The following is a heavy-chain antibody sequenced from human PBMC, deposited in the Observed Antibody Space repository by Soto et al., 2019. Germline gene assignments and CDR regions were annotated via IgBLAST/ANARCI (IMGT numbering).Heavy chain of an antibody. D-gene: IGHD6-13*01. Sequence: PSETLSLTCTVSGGSISSSSYYWGWIRQPPGKGLEWIGSIYYSGSTYYNPSLKSRVTISVDTSKNQFSLKLSSVTAADTAVYYCARRNMYSSSWTNWFDPWGQGTLVTVSS. CDR3: ARRNMYSSSWTNWFDP. CDR1: GGSISSSSYY. CDR2: IYYSGST. J-gene: IGHJ5*02. V-gene: IGHV4-39*01.